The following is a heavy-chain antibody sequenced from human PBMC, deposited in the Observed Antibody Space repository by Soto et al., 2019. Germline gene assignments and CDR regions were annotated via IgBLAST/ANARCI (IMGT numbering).Heavy chain of an antibody. Sequence: LSLTCAFYGGSFSGYYLSWIRQPPGKGLEWIGEINHSGSTNYNPSLKSRVTISVDTSKNQFSLKLSSVTAADTAVYYCARTGYSSGWYKAAFDIWGQRTMVTVSS. CDR1: GGSFSGYY. D-gene: IGHD6-19*01. CDR2: INHSGST. J-gene: IGHJ3*02. CDR3: ARTGYSSGWYKAAFDI. V-gene: IGHV4-34*01.